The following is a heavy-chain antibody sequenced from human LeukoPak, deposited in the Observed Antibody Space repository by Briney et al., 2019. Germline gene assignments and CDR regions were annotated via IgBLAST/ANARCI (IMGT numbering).Heavy chain of an antibody. CDR1: GFTFSIYS. CDR2: ISSSSSYI. V-gene: IGHV3-21*01. D-gene: IGHD6-19*01. Sequence: GGSLRLSCAASGFTFSIYSLNWVRQAPGKGLEWVSSISSSSSYIYYADSVKGRFTISRDNAKNSLYLQMNSLRAEDTAVYYCARGLTRGYSSGWWQVGIGAFDIWGQGTMVTVSS. J-gene: IGHJ3*02. CDR3: ARGLTRGYSSGWWQVGIGAFDI.